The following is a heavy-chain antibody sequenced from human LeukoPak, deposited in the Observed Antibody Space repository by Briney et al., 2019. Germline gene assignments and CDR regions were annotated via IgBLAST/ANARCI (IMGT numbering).Heavy chain of an antibody. CDR3: ARNPSKIVVVPAAIDY. CDR2: IIGSGTTT. D-gene: IGHD2-2*01. V-gene: IGHV3-23*01. Sequence: GGSLRLSCAASGFTFSSYAMSWVRQAPGKGLEWVSVIIGSGTTTYYADSVKGRFTISRDNSKNTLYLQMNSLRAEDTAVYYCARNPSKIVVVPAAIDYWGQGTLVTVSS. J-gene: IGHJ4*02. CDR1: GFTFSSYA.